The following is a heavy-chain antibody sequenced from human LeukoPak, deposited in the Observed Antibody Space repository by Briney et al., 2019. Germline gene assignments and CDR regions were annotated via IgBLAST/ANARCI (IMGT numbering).Heavy chain of an antibody. J-gene: IGHJ4*02. CDR2: IIPIFGTA. CDR1: GGTFSSYA. CDR3: ASKVITGTTLGFDY. D-gene: IGHD1-14*01. V-gene: IGHV1-69*05. Sequence: GSSVKVSCKASGGTFSSYAISWVRQAPGQGLEWMGGIIPIFGTANYAQKFQGRVTITTDESTGTAYMELSSLRSEDTAVYYCASKVITGTTLGFDYWGQGTLVTVSS.